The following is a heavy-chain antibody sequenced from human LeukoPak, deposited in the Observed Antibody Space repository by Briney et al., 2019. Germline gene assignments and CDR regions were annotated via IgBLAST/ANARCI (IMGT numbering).Heavy chain of an antibody. D-gene: IGHD3-22*01. Sequence: EASVKVSCKASGGTFSSYAISWVRQAPGQGLEWMGGIIPIFGTANYAQKFQGRVTITADESTSTAYMELSSLRSDDTAVYYCARAYYYDSSGYYFILDYWGQGTLVTVSS. CDR3: ARAYYYDSSGYYFILDY. CDR2: IIPIFGTA. V-gene: IGHV1-69*13. CDR1: GGTFSSYA. J-gene: IGHJ4*02.